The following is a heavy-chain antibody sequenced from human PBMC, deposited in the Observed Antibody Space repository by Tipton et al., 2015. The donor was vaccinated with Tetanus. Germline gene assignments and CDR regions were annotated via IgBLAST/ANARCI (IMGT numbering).Heavy chain of an antibody. V-gene: IGHV3-74*01. Sequence: SLRLSCAASGFTFSSYWMHWVRQAPGKGLVWVSRINSDGSSTSYADSVEGRFTISRDNAKNTLYLQMNSLRAEDTAVYYCARDSPVVVVAATGSDGMDVWGQGTTVTVSS. CDR3: ARDSPVVVVAATGSDGMDV. CDR2: INSDGSST. CDR1: GFTFSSYW. J-gene: IGHJ6*02. D-gene: IGHD2-15*01.